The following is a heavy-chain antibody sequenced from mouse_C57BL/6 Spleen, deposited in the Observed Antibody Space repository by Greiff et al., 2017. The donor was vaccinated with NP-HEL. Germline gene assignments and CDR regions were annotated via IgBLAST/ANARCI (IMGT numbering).Heavy chain of an antibody. J-gene: IGHJ3*01. CDR2: IDPSDSYT. Sequence: VQLQQSGAELVMPGASVKLSCKASGYTFTSYWMHWVKQRPGQGLEWIGEIDPSDSYTNYNQKFKGKSTLTVDKSSSTAYMQLSSLTSEDSAVYYCARWGTGTGFAYWGQGTLVTVSA. CDR1: GYTFTSYW. D-gene: IGHD4-1*01. CDR3: ARWGTGTGFAY. V-gene: IGHV1-69*01.